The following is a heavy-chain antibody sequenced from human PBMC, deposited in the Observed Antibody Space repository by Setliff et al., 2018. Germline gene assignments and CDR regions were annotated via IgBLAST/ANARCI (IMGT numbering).Heavy chain of an antibody. V-gene: IGHV1-69*13. Sequence: AVKVSCKASGGTFNTYGLSWVRQAPGQGLEWMGGIIPIIGEPNYAQKFQGRVTITADESTSTAYMELRSLKSEDTAVYYCAREALQRAGLYFFDIWGQGMLVTVSS. D-gene: IGHD3-10*01. CDR3: AREALQRAGLYFFDI. CDR1: GGTFNTYG. CDR2: IIPIIGEP. J-gene: IGHJ4*02.